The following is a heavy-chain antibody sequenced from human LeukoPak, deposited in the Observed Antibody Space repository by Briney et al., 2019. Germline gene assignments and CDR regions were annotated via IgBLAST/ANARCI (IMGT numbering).Heavy chain of an antibody. V-gene: IGHV4-59*13. CDR3: ARGRGLGVVSPYFDY. J-gene: IGHJ4*02. CDR2: IYYSGST. CDR1: GGSISSYY. Sequence: SETLSLTCTVSGGSISSYYWSWIRQPPGKGLEWIAYIYYSGSTNYNPSLKSRVTISVDTSKNQFSLKLSSVTAADTAVYYCARGRGLGVVSPYFDYWGQGTLVTVSS. D-gene: IGHD3-3*01.